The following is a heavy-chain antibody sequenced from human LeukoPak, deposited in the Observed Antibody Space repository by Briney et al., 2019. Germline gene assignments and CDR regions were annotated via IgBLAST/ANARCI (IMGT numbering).Heavy chain of an antibody. Sequence: SVKVSCKASGYTFTGYYMHWVRQAPGQGLEWMGGIIPIFGTANYAQKFQGRVTITTDESTSTAYMELSSLRSEDTAVYYCATQYQLLYLGAFDIWGQGTMVTVSS. V-gene: IGHV1-69*05. CDR3: ATQYQLLYLGAFDI. CDR1: GYTFTGYY. D-gene: IGHD2-2*02. J-gene: IGHJ3*02. CDR2: IIPIFGTA.